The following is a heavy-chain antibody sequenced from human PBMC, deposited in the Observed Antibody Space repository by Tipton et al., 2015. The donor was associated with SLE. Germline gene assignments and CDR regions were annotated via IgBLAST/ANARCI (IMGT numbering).Heavy chain of an antibody. V-gene: IGHV3-7*01. J-gene: IGHJ4*02. CDR1: GFSFSTYW. D-gene: IGHD2-21*02. CDR2: IKEDGSEK. CDR3: ALSVTVFDS. Sequence: SLRLSCAASGFSFSTYWMSWVRQAPGKGLEWVANIKEDGSEKYYVDSVKGRFTISRDNSKNSLYLQMSSLRAEDTAVYYCALSVTVFDSWGQGSLVTVSS.